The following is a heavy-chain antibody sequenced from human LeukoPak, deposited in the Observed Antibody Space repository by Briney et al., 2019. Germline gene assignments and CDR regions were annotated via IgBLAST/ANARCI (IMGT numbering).Heavy chain of an antibody. J-gene: IGHJ3*02. V-gene: IGHV3-23*01. CDR2: ISGSGGST. CDR1: GFTFSSYA. Sequence: GGSLRLSCAASGFTFSSYAMSWVRQAPGKGLEWVSAISGSGGSTYYADAVKGRFTISRDNSKNTLFLQMNSLRAEDTAVYYCAKGRYYYDSSDAFDIWGQGTMVTVSS. CDR3: AKGRYYYDSSDAFDI. D-gene: IGHD3-22*01.